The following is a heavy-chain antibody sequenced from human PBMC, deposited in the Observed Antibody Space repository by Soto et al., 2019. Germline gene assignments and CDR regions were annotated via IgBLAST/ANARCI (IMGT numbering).Heavy chain of an antibody. CDR2: IYYSGST. CDR1: GGSISSSSYY. J-gene: IGHJ4*02. CDR3: SIQGLLWFGVKICDS. V-gene: IGHV4-39*01. Sequence: PSEPLSLTFTVYGGSISSSSYYWGWIRQPPGKGLEWIGSIYYSGSTYYNPSLKSRVTISVDTSKNQFSLKLSSVTAADTAVYYWSIQGLLWFGVKICDSRGQGSLVTV. D-gene: IGHD3-10*01.